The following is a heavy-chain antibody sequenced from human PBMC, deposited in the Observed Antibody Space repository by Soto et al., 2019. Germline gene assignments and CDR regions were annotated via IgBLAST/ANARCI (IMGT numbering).Heavy chain of an antibody. CDR1: GGTISSYA. Sequence: QMQLVQSGAEVKRPGSSVKCSCKASGGTISSYAINWVRQAPGQGLEWMGGIIPVFGTANYAQKFQGRVTITADESTSTAYMDLSSLRSEDTAVYYCAAYYYDSGGYYYFDYWGQGTLVTVSS. CDR2: IIPVFGTA. V-gene: IGHV1-69*01. J-gene: IGHJ4*02. D-gene: IGHD3-22*01. CDR3: AAYYYDSGGYYYFDY.